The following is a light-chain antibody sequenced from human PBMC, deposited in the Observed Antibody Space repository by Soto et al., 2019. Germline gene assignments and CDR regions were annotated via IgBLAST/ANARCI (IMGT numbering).Light chain of an antibody. CDR3: QQYNNWSPRGT. J-gene: IGKJ4*02. Sequence: EIVMTQSPATLSVSPGARATLSCRASQSVSSNVAWYQQKPGQAPRLLIYGASTRATGIPARFSGSGSGTEFLLLNISLLSEEVAVYYCQQYNNWSPRGTVGEGTDVDIK. CDR1: QSVSSN. V-gene: IGKV3-15*01. CDR2: GAS.